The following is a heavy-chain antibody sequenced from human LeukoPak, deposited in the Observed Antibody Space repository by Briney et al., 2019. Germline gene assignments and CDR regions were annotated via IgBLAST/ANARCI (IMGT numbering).Heavy chain of an antibody. CDR1: GGSISSYY. CDR2: IYYSGST. D-gene: IGHD5-12*01. CDR3: ARRSDRGYDFDY. Sequence: PSETLSLTCTVSGGSISSYYWSWIRQPPGKGLEYIGFIYYSGSTKYNPSLKSRVTISVDTSKNQFSLKLSPVTAADTAVYYCARRSDRGYDFDYWGQGTLVTVSS. V-gene: IGHV4-59*01. J-gene: IGHJ4*02.